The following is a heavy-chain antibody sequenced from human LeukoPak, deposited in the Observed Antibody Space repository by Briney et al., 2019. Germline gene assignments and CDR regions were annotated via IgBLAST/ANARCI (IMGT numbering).Heavy chain of an antibody. CDR2: ISSSSSYI. CDR3: AKDVNTGGDYFDY. V-gene: IGHV3-21*01. D-gene: IGHD1-14*01. CDR1: GFTFSSYS. Sequence: GGSLRLSCAASGFTFSSYSMNWVRQAPGKGLEWVSSISSSSSYIYYADSVKGRFTISRDNAKNSLYLQMNSLRAEDTAVYYCAKDVNTGGDYFDYWGQGTLVSVSS. J-gene: IGHJ4*02.